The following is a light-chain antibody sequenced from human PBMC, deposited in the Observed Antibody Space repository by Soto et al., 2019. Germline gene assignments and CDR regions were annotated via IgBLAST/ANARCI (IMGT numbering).Light chain of an antibody. V-gene: IGKV3-20*01. CDR1: QSVSSNY. CDR2: GAS. CDR3: HQYGISPPRT. Sequence: EIVLTQSPATLSLSPWERATLSCRASQSVSSNYLAWYQQKPGQAPRLLIYGASSRATGIPDRFSGSGSGTDFTLTIGRLEPEDFAVYYCHQYGISPPRTFGQGTKVDIK. J-gene: IGKJ1*01.